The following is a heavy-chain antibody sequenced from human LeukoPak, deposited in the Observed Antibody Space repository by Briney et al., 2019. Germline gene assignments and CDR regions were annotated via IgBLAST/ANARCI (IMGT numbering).Heavy chain of an antibody. J-gene: IGHJ4*02. V-gene: IGHV4-59*01. CDR2: IYYCGST. CDR1: GGSISSYY. Sequence: SETLSLTXTVSGGSISSYYWSWIRQPPGKGLEWIGYIYYCGSTNYNPSLKSRVTISVDTSKNQFSLKLSSVTAADTAVYYCARDRKAGVFDYWGQGTLVTVSS. CDR3: ARDRKAGVFDY. D-gene: IGHD3-3*01.